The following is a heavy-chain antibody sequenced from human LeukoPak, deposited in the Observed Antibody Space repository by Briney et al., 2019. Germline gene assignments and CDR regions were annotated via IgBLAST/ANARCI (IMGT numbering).Heavy chain of an antibody. Sequence: RTGESLKISCKGSGYSFTTYWIGWVRQMPGKGLEWMGIIYPGDSDTRYSPSFQGQVTISADKSISTAYLQWSSLKASDTAIYYCARLFHCSGGRCYPLDPWGQGTLVTVSS. D-gene: IGHD2-15*01. CDR1: GYSFTTYW. CDR2: IYPGDSDT. J-gene: IGHJ5*02. V-gene: IGHV5-51*01. CDR3: ARLFHCSGGRCYPLDP.